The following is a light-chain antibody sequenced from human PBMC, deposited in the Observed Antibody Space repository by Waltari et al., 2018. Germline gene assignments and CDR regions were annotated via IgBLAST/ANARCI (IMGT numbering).Light chain of an antibody. J-gene: IGLJ2*01. CDR1: NGDVGGYYY. Sequence: QSALTQPASVSGSPGQSITISCTGINGDVGGYYYVSWYQQYPGKAPKLLIYDVSHRHSGVSSRVSASKSGNTASLTISGLQTEDEADYYCTSYRSTNTRVIFGGGTKLAVL. CDR2: DVS. V-gene: IGLV2-14*03. CDR3: TSYRSTNTRVI.